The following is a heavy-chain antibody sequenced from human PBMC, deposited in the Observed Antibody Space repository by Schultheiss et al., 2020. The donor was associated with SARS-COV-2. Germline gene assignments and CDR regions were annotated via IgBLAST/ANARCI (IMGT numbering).Heavy chain of an antibody. CDR2: IYNSGNT. CDR1: GGSISSGSYY. J-gene: IGHJ6*03. V-gene: IGHV4-61*01. Sequence: GSLRLSCTVSGGSISSGSYYWSWIRQPPGKGLEWIGYIYNSGNTNYNPSLKSRVTISVDTSKNQFSLKLSSVTAADTAVYYCARVAYPYHYMDVWGKGTTVTVSS. CDR3: ARVAYPYHYMDV.